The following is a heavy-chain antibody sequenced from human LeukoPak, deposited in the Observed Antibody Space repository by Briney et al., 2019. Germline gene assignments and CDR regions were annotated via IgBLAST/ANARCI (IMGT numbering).Heavy chain of an antibody. CDR3: ARDYGRTPWRPVEMATIHFDY. D-gene: IGHD5-24*01. V-gene: IGHV1-46*01. J-gene: IGHJ4*02. CDR2: INPSGGST. CDR1: GYTFTSYY. Sequence: ASVEVSCKASGYTFTSYYMHWVRQAPGQGLEWMGIINPSGGSTSYAQKFQGRVTMTRDTSTSTVYMELSSLRSEDTAVYYCARDYGRTPWRPVEMATIHFDYWGQGTLVTVSS.